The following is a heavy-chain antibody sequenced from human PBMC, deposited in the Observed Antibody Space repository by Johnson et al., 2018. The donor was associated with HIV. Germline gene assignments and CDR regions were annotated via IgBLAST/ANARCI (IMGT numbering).Heavy chain of an antibody. Sequence: VQLVESGGGLVQPGGSLRLSCAASGFTFSSYWMSWVRQAPGKGLEWVANIKQDGSEKYYVDSVKGRFTISRDTAKNSLYLQMTSLRAEDTALYYCALERGGDSAFDFWGQGTMVTVSS. D-gene: IGHD3-16*01. J-gene: IGHJ3*01. V-gene: IGHV3-7*03. CDR1: GFTFSSYW. CDR2: IKQDGSEK. CDR3: ALERGGDSAFDF.